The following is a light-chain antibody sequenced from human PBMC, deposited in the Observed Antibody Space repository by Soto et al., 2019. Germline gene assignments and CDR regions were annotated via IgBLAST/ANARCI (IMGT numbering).Light chain of an antibody. V-gene: IGKV1-5*01. J-gene: IGKJ1*01. CDR2: DAS. CDR1: QSLSSW. CDR3: QQYNSYSPT. Sequence: DIQMTQSPSTLSASVGDRVTITCRASQSLSSWLAWYQQKPGKAPKLLIYDASSLESGVPSRFSGSGSGTEFTLTISSLQPDDFATDYCQQYNSYSPTFGQGTKVEIK.